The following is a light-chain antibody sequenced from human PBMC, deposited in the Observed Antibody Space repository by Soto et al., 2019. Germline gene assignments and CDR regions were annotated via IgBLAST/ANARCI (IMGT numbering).Light chain of an antibody. J-gene: IGKJ4*01. V-gene: IGKV1-5*03. CDR1: QSSSTW. CDR3: QQYTGYPLT. CDR2: KAS. Sequence: DIQMTQSPSTLSASVGDRVTITGRASQSSSTWLACYQQKPGKAPKLLIYKASSLESGVPSRFSGSGSGTEFTLTLSSLQPDDFATYYCQQYTGYPLTFGGGNKVEIQ.